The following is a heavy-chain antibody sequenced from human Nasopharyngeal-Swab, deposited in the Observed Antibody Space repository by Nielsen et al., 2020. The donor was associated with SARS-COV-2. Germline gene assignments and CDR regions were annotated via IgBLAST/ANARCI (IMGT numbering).Heavy chain of an antibody. CDR3: ARAQRYCSGGSCYFSSSYYFDY. D-gene: IGHD2-15*01. V-gene: IGHV4-4*02. CDR1: GGSISSGNW. Sequence: SETLSLTCAVSGGSISSGNWWSWVRQPPGMGLEWIGEIFHSGSTTYNPSLKSRVTISVDTSKNQFSLKLSSVTAADTAVYYCARAQRYCSGGSCYFSSSYYFDYWGQGTLVTVSS. CDR2: IFHSGST. J-gene: IGHJ4*02.